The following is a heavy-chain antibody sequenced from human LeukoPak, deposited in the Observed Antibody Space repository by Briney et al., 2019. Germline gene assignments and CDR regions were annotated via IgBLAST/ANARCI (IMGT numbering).Heavy chain of an antibody. CDR2: ISSSSSYM. Sequence: GGSLRLSCAASGFTFSSYSMNWVRQAPGKGLEWVSSISSSSSYMYYADSVKGRFTISRDNAKNSLYLQMNSLRAEDTAVYYCARDDPIAVAGHDAFDIWGQGTMVTVSS. V-gene: IGHV3-21*01. CDR3: ARDDPIAVAGHDAFDI. D-gene: IGHD6-19*01. CDR1: GFTFSSYS. J-gene: IGHJ3*02.